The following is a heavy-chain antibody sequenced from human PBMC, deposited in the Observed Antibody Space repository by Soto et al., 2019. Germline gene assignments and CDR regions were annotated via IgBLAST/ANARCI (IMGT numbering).Heavy chain of an antibody. J-gene: IGHJ5*02. Sequence: SETLSLTCTVYGWSFSAYSWSWIRQPPGKGLEWIGEINHSGSTNYNPSLKSRVTISVDTSNNQFSLNLSSVTAADTAVYYCARGAGLFDPWGQGTLVTVSS. CDR3: ARGAGLFDP. CDR2: INHSGST. CDR1: GWSFSAYS. V-gene: IGHV4-34*01.